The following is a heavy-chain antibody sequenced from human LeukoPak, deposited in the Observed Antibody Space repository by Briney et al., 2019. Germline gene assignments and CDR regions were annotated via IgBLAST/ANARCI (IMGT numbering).Heavy chain of an antibody. CDR2: IYYSGST. CDR3: AREDRHGEADY. D-gene: IGHD4-17*01. Sequence: KPSETLSLTCTVSGGSISSYYWSWIRQPPGKGLEWIGYIYYSGSTNYNPSLKSRVTISVDTSKNQFSLKLSSVTAADTAVYYCAREDRHGEADYWGQGTLVTVSS. J-gene: IGHJ4*02. V-gene: IGHV4-59*01. CDR1: GGSISSYY.